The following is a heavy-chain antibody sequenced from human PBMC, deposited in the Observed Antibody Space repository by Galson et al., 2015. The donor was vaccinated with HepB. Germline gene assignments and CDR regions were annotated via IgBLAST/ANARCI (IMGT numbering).Heavy chain of an antibody. CDR2: IDPSDSYT. V-gene: IGHV5-10-1*01. CDR3: ARQMGVVVPAANLYYYGMDV. J-gene: IGHJ6*02. CDR1: GYSFTSYW. D-gene: IGHD2-2*01. Sequence: QSGAEVKKPGESLRISCKGSGYSFTSYWISWVRQMPGKGLEWMGRIDPSDSYTNYSPSFQGHVTISADKSISTAYLQWSSLKASDTAMYYCARQMGVVVPAANLYYYGMDVWGQGTTVTVSS.